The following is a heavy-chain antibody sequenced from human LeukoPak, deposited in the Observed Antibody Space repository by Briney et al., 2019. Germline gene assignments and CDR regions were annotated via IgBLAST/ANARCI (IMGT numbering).Heavy chain of an antibody. J-gene: IGHJ4*02. CDR2: IKQDGSEK. V-gene: IGHV3-7*01. CDR3: ARDARYFYWLLSRYFDY. D-gene: IGHD3-9*01. Sequence: GGSLRLSCAASGFTFSSYWMSWVRQAPGKGLEWVANIKQDGSEKYYVDSVKGRFTISRNNAKNSLYMQMNSLRAEDTAVYYCARDARYFYWLLSRYFDYWGQGTLVTVSS. CDR1: GFTFSSYW.